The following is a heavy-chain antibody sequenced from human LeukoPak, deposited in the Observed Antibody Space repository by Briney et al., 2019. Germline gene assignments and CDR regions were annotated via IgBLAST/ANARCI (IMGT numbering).Heavy chain of an antibody. J-gene: IGHJ4*02. CDR2: ISSSSSYI. CDR3: ACRGYSYGYAVDD. Sequence: GGSLRLSCAASGFTFSSYSMNWVRQAPGKGLEWVSSISSSSSYIYYADSVKGRFTISRDNAKNSLYLQMDSLRAEDTAVYYCACRGYSYGYAVDDWGQGTLVTVSS. CDR1: GFTFSSYS. D-gene: IGHD5-18*01. V-gene: IGHV3-21*01.